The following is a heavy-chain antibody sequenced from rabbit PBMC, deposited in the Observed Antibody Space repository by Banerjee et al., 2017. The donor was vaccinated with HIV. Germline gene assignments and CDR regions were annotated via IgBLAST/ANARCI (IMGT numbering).Heavy chain of an antibody. D-gene: IGHD6-1*01. V-gene: IGHV1S40*01. J-gene: IGHJ4*01. CDR2: IYAGSAGST. Sequence: QSLEESGGDLVKPGASLTLTCTASGFYLSSRYWICWVRQAPGKGLEWIACIYAGSAGSTCYATWAKGRFTISKTSSTTVTLQMTSLTAADTATYFCARGYAGYANYGYAFSLWGPGTLVTV. CDR3: ARGYAGYANYGYAFSL. CDR1: GFYLSSRYW.